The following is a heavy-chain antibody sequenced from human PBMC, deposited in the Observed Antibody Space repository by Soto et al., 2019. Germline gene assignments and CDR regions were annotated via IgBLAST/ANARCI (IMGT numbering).Heavy chain of an antibody. CDR2: IYYSGST. D-gene: IGHD6-19*01. Sequence: QLQLQESGPGLVKPSETLSLTCTVSGGSISSSSYYWGWIRQPPGKGLEWIGSIYYSGSTYYNPSLKSRVTISVDTSKNQFSLKLSSVTAADTAVYYWARLGIAVAGRVGYWGQGTLVTVSS. CDR1: GGSISSSSYY. CDR3: ARLGIAVAGRVGY. J-gene: IGHJ4*02. V-gene: IGHV4-39*01.